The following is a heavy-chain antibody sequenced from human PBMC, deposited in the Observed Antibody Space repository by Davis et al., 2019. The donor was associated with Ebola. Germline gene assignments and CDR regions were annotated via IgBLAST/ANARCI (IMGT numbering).Heavy chain of an antibody. CDR1: GFTVRSTY. D-gene: IGHD2-2*01. V-gene: IGHV3-66*01. Sequence: GESLKISCAASGFTVRSTYISWVRQAPGKGLEWVSVIYSGGTTRYADYADSVKGRFSISRDNTKNTLYLQMNSLRGEDTAIYYCARDTSHQLPHWLYYFYGMDVWGQGTTVTVSS. J-gene: IGHJ6*02. CDR2: IYSGGTTRYA. CDR3: ARDTSHQLPHWLYYFYGMDV.